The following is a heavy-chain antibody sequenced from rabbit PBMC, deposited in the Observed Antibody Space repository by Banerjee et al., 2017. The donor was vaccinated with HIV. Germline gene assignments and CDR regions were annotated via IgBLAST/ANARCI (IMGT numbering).Heavy chain of an antibody. CDR3: ARSGSSSSRLDL. CDR2: IYGGSSGVT. V-gene: IGHV1S45*01. CDR1: GFSFSSSYY. Sequence: QEQLEESGGDLVQPEGSLTLTCTASGFSFSSSYYMCWVRQAPGKGLEWIACIYGGSSGVTYYATWAKGRFTISKTSSTTVTLQMTSLTAADTATYFCARSGSSSSRLDLWGPGTLVTVS. J-gene: IGHJ3*01. D-gene: IGHD8-1*01.